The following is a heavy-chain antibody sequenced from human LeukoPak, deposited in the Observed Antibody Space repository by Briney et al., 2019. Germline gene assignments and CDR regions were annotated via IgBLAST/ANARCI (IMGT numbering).Heavy chain of an antibody. CDR3: ARMRYFDGSGYYIDY. D-gene: IGHD3-22*01. J-gene: IGHJ4*02. Sequence: SGPTLVNPTQTLTLTCTFSGFSLSTTGMRVFWIRQPPGKALEWLARIDWDDEKLYSTSLKTRLTISKDTSKKQVVLTMTNMDPVDTATYYCARMRYFDGSGYYIDYWGQGTLVTASS. CDR1: GFSLSTTGMR. V-gene: IGHV2-70*04. CDR2: IDWDDEK.